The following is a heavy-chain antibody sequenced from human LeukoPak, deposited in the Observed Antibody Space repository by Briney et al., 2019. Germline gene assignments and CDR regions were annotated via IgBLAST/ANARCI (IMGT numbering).Heavy chain of an antibody. CDR3: TRSYVNRQDTARVSVRYYYYYYMDA. D-gene: IGHD5-18*01. Sequence: GGSLRLSCTFSGFTFRDYALTWVRQTPGKGLEWVGFIKKTADGLTTEYAASAKGRFSISGDDSKNIVYLQMNSLTAEDSGFYYCTRSYVNRQDTARVSVRYYYYYYMDAWGTGTTVAVSS. CDR2: IKKTADGLTT. CDR1: GFTFRDYA. J-gene: IGHJ6*03. V-gene: IGHV3-49*04.